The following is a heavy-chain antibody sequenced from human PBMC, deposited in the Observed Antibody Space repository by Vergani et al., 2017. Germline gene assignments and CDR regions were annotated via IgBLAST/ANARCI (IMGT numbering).Heavy chain of an antibody. CDR3: AKESSIAVALFDY. CDR1: GFTFDDYA. J-gene: IGHJ4*02. Sequence: EVQLVESGGGLVQPGRSLRLSCAASGFTFDDYAMHWVRQAPGKGLEWVSGIRWNSGSIGYADSVKGRFTISIDNAKNSLYLQMNSLRAEDTALYYCAKESSIAVALFDYWGQGTLVTVSS. D-gene: IGHD6-19*01. CDR2: IRWNSGSI. V-gene: IGHV3-9*01.